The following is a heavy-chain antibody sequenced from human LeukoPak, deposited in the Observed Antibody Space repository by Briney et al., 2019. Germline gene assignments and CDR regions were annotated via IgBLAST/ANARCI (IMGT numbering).Heavy chain of an antibody. J-gene: IGHJ6*03. Sequence: PGGSLRLSCVAYGTTFDRYSMDWVRQAPGKGLEWVSYISSGSNTRLYAESVKGRFTISRDNSNDSLFLQMNRLRAEDSAVYYCARERYLPSGGFYYMDVWGKGTTVTVSS. CDR2: ISSGSNTR. CDR1: GTTFDRYS. D-gene: IGHD5-12*01. V-gene: IGHV3-48*04. CDR3: ARERYLPSGGFYYMDV.